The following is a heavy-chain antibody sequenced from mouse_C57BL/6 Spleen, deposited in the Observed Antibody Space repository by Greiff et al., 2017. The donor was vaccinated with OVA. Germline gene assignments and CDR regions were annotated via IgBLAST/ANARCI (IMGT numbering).Heavy chain of an antibody. V-gene: IGHV1-69*01. J-gene: IGHJ2*01. Sequence: QVQLQQPGAELVLPGASVKLSCTASGFTFTNYWMPWVKQRPGQGLEWIGLIDPFASYINYTYKFKGKSTLTVDKSSSTAYMQLSSLTSEDSAVYYCASGLRIFFDYWGQGTTLTVSS. D-gene: IGHD3-2*02. CDR3: ASGLRIFFDY. CDR2: IDPFASYI. CDR1: GFTFTNYW.